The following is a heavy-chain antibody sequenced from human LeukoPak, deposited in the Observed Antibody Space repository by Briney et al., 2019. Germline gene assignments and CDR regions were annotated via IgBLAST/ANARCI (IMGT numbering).Heavy chain of an antibody. V-gene: IGHV1-8*01. J-gene: IGHJ5*02. CDR1: GYTFTSYD. CDR2: MNPNSGNT. Sequence: ASVKVSCKASGYTFTSYDINWVRQATGQGLEWMGWMNPNSGNTGYAQKFQGRVTMTRNTSISTAYMELSSLRSEDTAVYYCARALPKAMIVVVTHNWFDPWGQGTLVTVSS. D-gene: IGHD3-22*01. CDR3: ARALPKAMIVVVTHNWFDP.